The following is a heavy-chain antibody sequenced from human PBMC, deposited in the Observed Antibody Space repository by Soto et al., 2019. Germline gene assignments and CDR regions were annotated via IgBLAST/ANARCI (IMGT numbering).Heavy chain of an antibody. V-gene: IGHV5-51*01. J-gene: IGHJ3*02. CDR2: FYPGDSTS. Sequence: GESLKISCKTSGYSFISYWVAWVRQKPGKGLEWMGTFYPGDSTSTYSPSFQGQVTISVDKSISTAYLHLSSLKASDTAMYHCARIIGYCRNNDCSWTFDIWGQGTTVTVSS. CDR3: ARIIGYCRNNDCSWTFDI. CDR1: GYSFISYW. D-gene: IGHD2-2*03.